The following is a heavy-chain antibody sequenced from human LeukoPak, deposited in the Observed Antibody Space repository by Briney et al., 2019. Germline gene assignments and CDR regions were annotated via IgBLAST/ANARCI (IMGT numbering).Heavy chain of an antibody. CDR1: GGSISSYY. Sequence: SETLSLTCTVSGGSISSYYWSWIRQPPGKGLEWIGYIYYSGSTNYNPSLKSRGTISVDTSKNQFSLKLSSVTAADTAVYFCARENLSGSYVWGQGTLVTVSS. J-gene: IGHJ4*02. CDR2: IYYSGST. D-gene: IGHD1-26*01. V-gene: IGHV4-59*12. CDR3: ARENLSGSYV.